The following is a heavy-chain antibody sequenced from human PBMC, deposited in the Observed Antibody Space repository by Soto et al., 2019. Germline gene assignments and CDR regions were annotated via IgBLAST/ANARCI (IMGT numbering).Heavy chain of an antibody. CDR3: ARDTGPPFYYYGMDV. Sequence: GGSLRLSCAASGFTFSDYYMSWIRRAPGKGLEWVSYISSSSSYTNYADSVKGRFTISRDNAKNSLYLQMNSLRAEDTAVYYCARDTGPPFYYYGMDVWGQGTTVTVSS. CDR2: ISSSSSYT. J-gene: IGHJ6*02. V-gene: IGHV3-11*06. D-gene: IGHD4-17*01. CDR1: GFTFSDYY.